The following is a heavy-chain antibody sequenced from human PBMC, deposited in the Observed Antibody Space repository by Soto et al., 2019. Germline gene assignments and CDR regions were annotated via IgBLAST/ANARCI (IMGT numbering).Heavy chain of an antibody. CDR2: ISAYNGNT. D-gene: IGHD2-15*01. Sequence: QVPLVQSGAEVKKPGASVKVSCKASGYTFTSYGISWVRQAPGPGLEWMGWISAYNGNTNYAQKLQGRVTMTTATSTSTAYMELRSLRSDDTAVYYCARGDCSGGSCYWVDYWGQGTLVTVSS. CDR3: ARGDCSGGSCYWVDY. V-gene: IGHV1-18*01. CDR1: GYTFTSYG. J-gene: IGHJ4*02.